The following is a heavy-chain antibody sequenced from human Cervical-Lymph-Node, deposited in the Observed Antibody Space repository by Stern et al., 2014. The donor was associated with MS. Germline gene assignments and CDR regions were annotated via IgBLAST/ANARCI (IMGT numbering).Heavy chain of an antibody. CDR3: ARAAYSTSSYNY. V-gene: IGHV1-69*01. CDR1: GGTFNTNV. Sequence: LQLVESGAEVKKPGSSVKVSCKASGGTFNTNVISWVRQAPGHGLEWMGGIIPIFGTALYAQKFPGRVTITAHESHCAASMGMSSRRSEDTAVYYGARAAYSTSSYNYWGQGTLVIVSS. CDR2: IIPIFGTA. D-gene: IGHD6-6*01. J-gene: IGHJ4*02.